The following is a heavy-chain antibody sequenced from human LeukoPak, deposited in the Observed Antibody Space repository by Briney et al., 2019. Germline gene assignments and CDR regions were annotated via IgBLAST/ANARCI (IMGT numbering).Heavy chain of an antibody. CDR3: ARSASLLRGYSYDTASFDY. D-gene: IGHD5-18*01. CDR2: IYTSGST. J-gene: IGHJ4*02. Sequence: SQTLSLTCSVSGGSISSGSYYWSWIRQPAGKGLEWIGRIYTSGSTNYNPSLRSRVTIPVDTSKNQFSLKLSSVTAADTAVYYCARSASLLRGYSYDTASFDYWGQGTLVTVSS. CDR1: GGSISSGSYY. V-gene: IGHV4-61*02.